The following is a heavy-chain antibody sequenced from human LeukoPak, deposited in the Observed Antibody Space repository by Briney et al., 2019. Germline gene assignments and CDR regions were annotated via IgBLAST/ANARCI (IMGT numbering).Heavy chain of an antibody. D-gene: IGHD3-9*01. V-gene: IGHV4-39*07. CDR1: GGSISSSSYY. Sequence: SETLSLTCTVSGGSISSSSYYWGWIRQPPGKGLEWIGSIYYSGSTYYNPSLKSRVTISVDTSKNQFSLKLSSVTAADTAVYYCARFDKGYWGQGTLVTVSS. J-gene: IGHJ4*02. CDR2: IYYSGST. CDR3: ARFDKGY.